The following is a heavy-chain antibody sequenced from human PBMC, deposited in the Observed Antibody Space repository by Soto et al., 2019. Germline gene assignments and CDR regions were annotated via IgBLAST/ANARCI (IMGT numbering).Heavy chain of an antibody. V-gene: IGHV3-15*01. CDR1: GFTFSNAW. CDR3: TTGIVLMVYAQNFDY. CDR2: IKSKTDGGTT. Sequence: GGSLRLSCAASGFTFSNAWMSWVRQAPGKGLEWVGRIKSKTDGGTTDYAAPVKGRFTISRDDSKNTLYLQMNSLKTEDTAVYYCTTGIVLMVYAQNFDYWGQGTLVTVSS. J-gene: IGHJ4*02. D-gene: IGHD2-8*01.